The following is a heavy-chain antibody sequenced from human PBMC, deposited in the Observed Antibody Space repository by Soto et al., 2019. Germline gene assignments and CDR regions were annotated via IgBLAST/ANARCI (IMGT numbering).Heavy chain of an antibody. V-gene: IGHV1-2*02. D-gene: IGHD6-6*01. CDR2: INPNSGGT. CDR1: GYTFTGYY. Sequence: QVQLVQSGAEVKKPGASVKVSCKASGYTFTGYYMHWVRQAPGQGLEWMGWINPNSGGTNYAQKFQGRVTMTRDTSISTAYMELSRLRSDDTAVYYCARVLDEYSSSSYFDYWGQGTLVTVSS. CDR3: ARVLDEYSSSSYFDY. J-gene: IGHJ4*02.